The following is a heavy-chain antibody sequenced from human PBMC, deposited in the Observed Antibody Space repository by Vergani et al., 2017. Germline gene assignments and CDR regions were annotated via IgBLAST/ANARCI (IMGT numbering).Heavy chain of an antibody. CDR3: ARHSTVEWLVKLGWIDP. D-gene: IGHD6-19*01. V-gene: IGHV4-39*01. CDR1: GASTRSCNYY. J-gene: IGHJ5*02. Sequence: LHLQESGPGLVKPSATLSLTFSVSGASTRSCNYYCGLILQPPGKGLEWIASLYYSGSTYYNPSLKSRVTISVDTSKNQFSLKLSSVTAADTAVYFRARHSTVEWLVKLGWIDPWGQGILVTVSS. CDR2: LYYSGST.